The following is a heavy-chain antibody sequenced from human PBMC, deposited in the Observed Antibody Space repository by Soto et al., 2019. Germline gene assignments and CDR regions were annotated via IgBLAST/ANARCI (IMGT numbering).Heavy chain of an antibody. V-gene: IGHV1-18*01. CDR1: GGTFSSYA. CDR2: ISAYNGNT. Sequence: GASVKVSCKASGGTFSSYAISWVRQAPGQGLEWMGWISAYNGNTNYAQKLQGRVTMTTDTSTSTAYMELRSLRSDDTAVYYCAIWGDSGYDYGYYYMDVWGKGTTVTVSS. D-gene: IGHD5-12*01. CDR3: AIWGDSGYDYGYYYMDV. J-gene: IGHJ6*03.